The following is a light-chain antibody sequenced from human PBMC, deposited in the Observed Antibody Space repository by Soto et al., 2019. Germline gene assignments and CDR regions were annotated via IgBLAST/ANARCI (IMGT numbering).Light chain of an antibody. V-gene: IGKV3-11*01. J-gene: IGKJ2*01. CDR1: QSVSSY. CDR3: QQRSNCPPYT. CDR2: DAS. Sequence: EIVLTQSPATLSLSPGERATLSCRASQSVSSYLAWYQQKPGQAPRLLIYDASNRTTGIPSRFSGSWSGTDFTLPFSSLEPEDFAVYYCQQRSNCPPYTFGQGTKLEIK.